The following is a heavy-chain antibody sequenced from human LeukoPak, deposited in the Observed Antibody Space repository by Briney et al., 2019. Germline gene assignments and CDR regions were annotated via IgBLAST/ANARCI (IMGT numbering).Heavy chain of an antibody. CDR1: GYRFTSYW. Sequence: GESLKISCKASGYRFTSYWIGWVRQMPGKGLEWRGIIYPGDSDTRYSPSFQGQVTISADKPISTAYLQWSSLKASDTAMYYCARRIGNHPAYYFDYWGQGTLVTVSA. V-gene: IGHV5-51*01. CDR2: IYPGDSDT. J-gene: IGHJ4*02. D-gene: IGHD1-14*01. CDR3: ARRIGNHPAYYFDY.